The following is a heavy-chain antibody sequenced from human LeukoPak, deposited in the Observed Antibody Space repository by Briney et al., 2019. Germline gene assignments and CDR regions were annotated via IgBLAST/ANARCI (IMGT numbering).Heavy chain of an antibody. D-gene: IGHD3-10*01. Sequence: GGSLRLSCVVSGITLSNYGMSWVRQAPGKGLEWVSGISERGGSTNYADSVKGRFIISRDTSKTTVYLPMNSLRVDDTAVCFCAKRGIVIRAVIIIGFHKEAYYFDYWGQGILVTVSS. CDR1: GITLSNYG. CDR2: ISERGGST. CDR3: AKRGIVIRAVIIIGFHKEAYYFDY. J-gene: IGHJ4*02. V-gene: IGHV3-23*01.